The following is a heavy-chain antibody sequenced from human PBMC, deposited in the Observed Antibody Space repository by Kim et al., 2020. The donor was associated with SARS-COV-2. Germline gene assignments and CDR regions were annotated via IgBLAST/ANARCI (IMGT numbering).Heavy chain of an antibody. D-gene: IGHD4-4*01. CDR1: GGSFSGYY. Sequence: SETLSLTCAVYGGSFSGYYWSWIRQPPGKGLEWIGEINHSGSTNYNPSLKSRVTISVDTSKNQFSLKLSSVTAADTAVYYCAREGYSNYERGHFDYWGQGTLVTVSS. J-gene: IGHJ4*02. V-gene: IGHV4-34*01. CDR2: INHSGST. CDR3: AREGYSNYERGHFDY.